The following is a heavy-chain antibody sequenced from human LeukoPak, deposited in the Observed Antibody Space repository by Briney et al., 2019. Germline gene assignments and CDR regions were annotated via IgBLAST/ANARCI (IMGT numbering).Heavy chain of an antibody. CDR2: MNTNSGNT. D-gene: IGHD5-12*01. Sequence: ASVKVSCKASGYTFTSYDINWVRQAPGQGLEWMGWMNTNSGNTDYAQKFQGRVTFTRNTSISTAYMELSSLRYEDTAVYYCARRGEVATTHYYCYYMDVWGRGTTVTVSS. J-gene: IGHJ6*03. CDR3: ARRGEVATTHYYCYYMDV. V-gene: IGHV1-8*01. CDR1: GYTFTSYD.